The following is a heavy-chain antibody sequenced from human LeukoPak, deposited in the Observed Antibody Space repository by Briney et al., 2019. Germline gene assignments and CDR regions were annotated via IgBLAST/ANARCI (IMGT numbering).Heavy chain of an antibody. D-gene: IGHD2-2*01. CDR1: GFTVSSNY. J-gene: IGHJ6*02. CDR2: IYSGGST. CDR3: ASPSLSTSYYYYGMDV. Sequence: SGGSLRLSCAASGFTVSSNYMSWVRQAPGKGLEWVSVIYSGGSTYYADSVKGRFTISRDNSKNTLYLQMNSLRAEDTAVYYCASPSLSTSYYYYGMDVWGQGTTVTVSS. V-gene: IGHV3-66*01.